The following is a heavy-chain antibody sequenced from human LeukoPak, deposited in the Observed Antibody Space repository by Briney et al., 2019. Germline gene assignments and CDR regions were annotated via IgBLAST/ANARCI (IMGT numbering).Heavy chain of an antibody. D-gene: IGHD2-21*01. Sequence: SETLSLTCTVSGGXISGYYWSWSRQPPGKGLEWIGYIYYSGSTSYSPSLKSRVTISVDTSKNQFSLKLSSVTAADTATYFCARTGGASGGFWGRGTLVTVSS. CDR3: ARTGGASGGF. CDR2: IYYSGST. V-gene: IGHV4-59*08. J-gene: IGHJ4*02. CDR1: GGXISGYY.